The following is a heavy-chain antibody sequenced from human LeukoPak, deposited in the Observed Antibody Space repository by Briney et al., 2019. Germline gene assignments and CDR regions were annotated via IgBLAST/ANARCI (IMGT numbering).Heavy chain of an antibody. V-gene: IGHV4-39*01. CDR2: ISYSGSP. CDR3: ARHNLRADYFDY. CDR1: GGSISSRSYY. Sequence: SGTLSLTCTVSGGSISSRSYYWGWIRQPPGKGLEWIGSISYSGSPYYNSSLKSRVTISVDTSKNHFSLKLTSVTAPDTAVYYCARHNLRADYFDYWGQGSLVTVSS. D-gene: IGHD3-10*01. J-gene: IGHJ4*02.